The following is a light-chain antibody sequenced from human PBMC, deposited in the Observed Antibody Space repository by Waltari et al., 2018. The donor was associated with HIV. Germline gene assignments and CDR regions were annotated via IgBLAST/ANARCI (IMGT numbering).Light chain of an antibody. Sequence: QSALTQPASVPGSPGQSIAISCSGTSSDFRDYNFVSWYQHHPGNAPNLMLYEVSNRPSGVPDRFSGSKSGNTASLTISGLQAEDEADYYCRSYTTTFTWVFGGGTKLTVL. V-gene: IGLV2-14*01. CDR1: SSDFRDYNF. J-gene: IGLJ3*02. CDR3: RSYTTTFTWV. CDR2: EVS.